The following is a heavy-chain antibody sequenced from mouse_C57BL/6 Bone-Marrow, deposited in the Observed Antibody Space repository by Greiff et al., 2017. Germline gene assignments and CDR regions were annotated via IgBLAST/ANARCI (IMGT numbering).Heavy chain of an antibody. D-gene: IGHD1-1*01. V-gene: IGHV15-2*01. CDR3: ARIGYYDGSSYGGYFDV. CDR2: ILPSIGRT. CDR1: DSEVFPIAY. Sequence: QVQLKQSGSELRSPGSSVKLSCKDFDSEVFPIAYMSWVRQKPGHGFEWIGGILPSIGRTIYGEKFEDKATLDADTLSNTAYLELNSLTSEDSAIYYCARIGYYDGSSYGGYFDVWGTGTTVTVSS. J-gene: IGHJ1*03.